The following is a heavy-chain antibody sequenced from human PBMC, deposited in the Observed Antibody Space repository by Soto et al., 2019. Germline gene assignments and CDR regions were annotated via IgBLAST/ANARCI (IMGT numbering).Heavy chain of an antibody. Sequence: GGSLRLSCAASGFTFSSYAMSWVRQAPGKGLEWVSAISGSGGSTYYADSVKGRFTISRDNSKNTLYLQMNSLRAEDTAVYYCAEPGYSSGWYGGFDYWGQGTLVTVSS. J-gene: IGHJ4*02. CDR3: AEPGYSSGWYGGFDY. V-gene: IGHV3-23*01. CDR2: ISGSGGST. D-gene: IGHD6-19*01. CDR1: GFTFSSYA.